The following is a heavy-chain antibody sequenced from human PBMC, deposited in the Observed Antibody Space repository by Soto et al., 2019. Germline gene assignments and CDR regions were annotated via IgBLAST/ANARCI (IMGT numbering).Heavy chain of an antibody. V-gene: IGHV4-59*01. CDR2: IYHSGST. J-gene: IGHJ6*02. CDR1: GGSISGYY. CDR3: ARVGYCSGGSCYSDYYYPMDV. D-gene: IGHD2-15*01. Sequence: SETLSLTCTVSGGSISGYYWSWIRQPPGKGLEWVGYIYHSGSTRYNPSLKSRVTISLDTSKKQFSLKLSSVTAADTALYYCARVGYCSGGSCYSDYYYPMDVWGQGTTVTVSS.